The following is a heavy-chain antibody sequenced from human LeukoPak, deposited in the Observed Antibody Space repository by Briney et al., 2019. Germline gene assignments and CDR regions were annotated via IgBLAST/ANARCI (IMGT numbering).Heavy chain of an antibody. J-gene: IGHJ3*02. D-gene: IGHD3-16*02. CDR2: ISAYNGNT. V-gene: IGHV1-18*01. Sequence: GASVKVSCKASGYTFTSYGISWVRQAPGQGLEWMGWISAYNGNTNYAQKLQGRVTMTTDTSTSTAYMELRSLRSDDTAVYYCARANMITFGGVIVLDAFGIWGQGTMVTVSS. CDR1: GYTFTSYG. CDR3: ARANMITFGGVIVLDAFGI.